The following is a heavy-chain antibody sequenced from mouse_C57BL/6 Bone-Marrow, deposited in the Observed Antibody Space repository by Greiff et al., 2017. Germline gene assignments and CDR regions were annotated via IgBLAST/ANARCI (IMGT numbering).Heavy chain of an antibody. CDR1: GFTIKNTY. CDR2: IDPANGTT. J-gene: IGHJ3*01. Sequence: VQLQQSVAELVRPGASVKLSCTASGFTIKNTYMHWVKQRPEQGLEWIGRIDPANGTTNYAPQFQGKATITADTSSNTAYLQLSSLTSEDAAIWYCSRDYYGSSALADWGQGTLGTVSA. D-gene: IGHD1-1*01. V-gene: IGHV14-3*01. CDR3: SRDYYGSSALAD.